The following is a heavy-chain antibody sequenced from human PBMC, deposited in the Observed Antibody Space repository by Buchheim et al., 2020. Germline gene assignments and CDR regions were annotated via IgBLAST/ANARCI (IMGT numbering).Heavy chain of an antibody. D-gene: IGHD3-3*01. V-gene: IGHV1-46*01. CDR3: ARVGDWSGFLDY. J-gene: IGHJ4*02. CDR1: GYTFSSFY. CDR2: VNSDSGST. Sequence: QVQLVQSGAEVKKPGASVKVSCKASGYTFSSFYILWVRLAPGQGLEWMGIVNSDSGSTRYAQKFQDRVTMTRDTSKTTVYMELSSLRSEDTAVYYCARVGDWSGFLDYWGQGT.